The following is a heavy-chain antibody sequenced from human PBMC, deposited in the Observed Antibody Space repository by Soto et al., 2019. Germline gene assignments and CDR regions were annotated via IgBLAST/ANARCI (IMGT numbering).Heavy chain of an antibody. CDR3: AREGVGGEIEDYMDV. Sequence: QVQLVQSGAEVKKPGSSVKVSCKASGGTFSSYTISWVRQAPGQGLELMGRIIPILGIANYAQKFQGRVTITADKSTSTAYMELSSLRSEDTAVYYCAREGVGGEIEDYMDVWGKGTTVTVSS. CDR1: GGTFSSYT. D-gene: IGHD3-10*01. V-gene: IGHV1-69*08. J-gene: IGHJ6*03. CDR2: IIPILGIA.